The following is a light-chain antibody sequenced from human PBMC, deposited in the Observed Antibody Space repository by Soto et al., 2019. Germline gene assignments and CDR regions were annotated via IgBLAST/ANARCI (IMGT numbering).Light chain of an antibody. CDR1: RPNIGSNY. Sequence: QSVLTQPPSVSAAPGRKVTISCSGRRPNIGSNYVSWYQHLPGTAPKLLIYDDNKRPSGIPDRFSGSKSGTSATLGITGLQTGDEADYYCGTWDDSLSAVLFGGGTKLTVL. CDR2: DDN. V-gene: IGLV1-51*01. CDR3: GTWDDSLSAVL. J-gene: IGLJ2*01.